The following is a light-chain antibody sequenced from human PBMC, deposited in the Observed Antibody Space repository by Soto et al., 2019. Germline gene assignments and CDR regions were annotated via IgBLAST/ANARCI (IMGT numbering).Light chain of an antibody. J-gene: IGKJ5*01. V-gene: IGKV2-30*01. Sequence: VVMTQSPLSLPVTLGQPASISCRSSQSLVYSDGNAYLNWFHQRPGQSPRRLIYTVSNRDSGVQDRCSGSGAGTDFTLKISRVEAEDVGVYYGMQATYWPITCGQGTRLEIE. CDR1: QSLVYSDGNAY. CDR2: TVS. CDR3: MQATYWPIT.